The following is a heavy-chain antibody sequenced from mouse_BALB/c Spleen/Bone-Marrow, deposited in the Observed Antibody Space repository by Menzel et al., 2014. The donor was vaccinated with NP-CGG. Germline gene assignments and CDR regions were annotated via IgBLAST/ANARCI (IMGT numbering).Heavy chain of an antibody. CDR3: ARSLRRYFDV. J-gene: IGHJ1*01. Sequence: VNVVESGAELARPGASVKMSCKASGYTFTSYTMHWVKQRPGQGLEWIGYINPSSGYTNYNQKFKDKATLTADKSSSTAYMQLSSLTSEDSAVYYCARSLRRYFDVWGAGTTVTVSS. V-gene: IGHV1-4*01. CDR2: INPSSGYT. CDR1: GYTFTSYT. D-gene: IGHD1-1*01.